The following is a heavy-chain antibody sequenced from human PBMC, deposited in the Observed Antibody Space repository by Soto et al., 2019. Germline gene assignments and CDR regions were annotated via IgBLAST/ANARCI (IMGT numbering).Heavy chain of an antibody. J-gene: IGHJ4*02. CDR2: IWYDGSNK. D-gene: IGHD6-13*01. V-gene: IGHV3-33*01. CDR1: GFTFSSYG. CDR3: ARNKAAATGPFDY. Sequence: GGSLRLSCAASGFTFSSYGMHWVRQAPGKGLEWVAVIWYDGSNKYYADSVKGRFTISRDNSKNTLYLQMNSLRSEDTATYYCARNKAAATGPFDYWGQGTLVTVSS.